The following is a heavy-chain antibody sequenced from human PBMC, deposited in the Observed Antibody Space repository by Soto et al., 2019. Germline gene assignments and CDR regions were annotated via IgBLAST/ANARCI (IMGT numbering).Heavy chain of an antibody. CDR3: ALQGYSSSWRFDY. Sequence: SETPSLTCTVSGGSISSGDYYWSWIRQPPGKGLEWIGYIYYSGSTYYNPSLKSRVTISVDTSKNQFSLKLSSVTAADTAVYYCALQGYSSSWRFDYWGQGTLVTVTS. CDR1: GGSISSGDYY. CDR2: IYYSGST. V-gene: IGHV4-30-4*01. D-gene: IGHD6-13*01. J-gene: IGHJ4*02.